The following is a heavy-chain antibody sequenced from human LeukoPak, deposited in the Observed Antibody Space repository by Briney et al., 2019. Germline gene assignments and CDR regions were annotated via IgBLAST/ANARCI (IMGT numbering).Heavy chain of an antibody. D-gene: IGHD2-21*01. V-gene: IGHV4-59*08. J-gene: IGHJ5*02. CDR1: GGSISSYY. CDR3: AIYRVILGFDP. CDR2: IYYSGST. Sequence: SETLSLTCTVSGGSISSYYWSWIRQPPGKGLEWIGYIYYSGSTNYNPSPKSRVTISVDTSKNQFSLKLSSVTAADTAVYYCAIYRVILGFDPWGQGTLVTVSS.